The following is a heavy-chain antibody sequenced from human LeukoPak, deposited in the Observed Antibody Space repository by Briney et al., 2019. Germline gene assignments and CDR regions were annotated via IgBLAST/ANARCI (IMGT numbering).Heavy chain of an antibody. V-gene: IGHV1-69*05. CDR2: IIPIFGTA. D-gene: IGHD3-22*01. CDR3: ARGGTYYYDSSGYYSLGGLFDY. J-gene: IGHJ4*02. Sequence: SVKVSCKASGGTFSSYAISWVRQAPEQGLEWMGGIIPIFGTANYAQKFQGRVTITTDESTSTAYMELSSLRSEDTAVYYCARGGTYYYDSSGYYSLGGLFDYWGQGTLVTVSS. CDR1: GGTFSSYA.